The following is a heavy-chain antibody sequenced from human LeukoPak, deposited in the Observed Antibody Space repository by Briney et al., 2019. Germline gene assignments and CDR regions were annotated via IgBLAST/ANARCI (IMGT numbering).Heavy chain of an antibody. CDR1: GYTFTGYY. CDR3: ATRSRIAAAGTPLYYYYSMDV. V-gene: IGHV1-2*02. Sequence: ASVKVSCKASGYTFTGYYMHWVRQAPGQGLEWMGWINPNSGGTNYAQKFQGRVTMTRDTSISTAYMELSRLRSDDTAVYYCATRSRIAAAGTPLYYYYSMDVWGQGTTVTVSS. D-gene: IGHD6-13*01. CDR2: INPNSGGT. J-gene: IGHJ6*02.